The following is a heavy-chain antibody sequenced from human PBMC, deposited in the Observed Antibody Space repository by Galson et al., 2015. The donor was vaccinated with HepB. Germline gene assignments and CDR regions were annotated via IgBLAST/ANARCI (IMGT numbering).Heavy chain of an antibody. J-gene: IGHJ4*02. D-gene: IGHD2-15*01. V-gene: IGHV3-23*01. Sequence: SLRLSCAASGFTFSNSAMSWVRQAPGKGLEWVSTISDSGGDTYYADSVKGRFTISRDSSKDTLYLQMYSLRAEDTAVYYCAKYCRGGTCYGYYFDYWGQGTLVTVSS. CDR1: GFTFSNSA. CDR2: ISDSGGDT. CDR3: AKYCRGGTCYGYYFDY.